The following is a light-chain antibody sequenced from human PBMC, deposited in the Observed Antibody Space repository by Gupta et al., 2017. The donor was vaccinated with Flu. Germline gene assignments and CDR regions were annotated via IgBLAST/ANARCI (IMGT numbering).Light chain of an antibody. CDR3: QQDDATPTT. CDR2: WAS. CDR1: QTVLYSSTNKNY. Sequence: DIVMTQSPDSLAVSLGERATINCKSSQTVLYSSTNKNYLAWYQQRPGQPPKLLIYWASTRESGVPERFSGSGSGTDFTLTISNLQAEDVAVYYCQQDDATPTTFGHGTKVDLK. V-gene: IGKV4-1*01. J-gene: IGKJ3*01.